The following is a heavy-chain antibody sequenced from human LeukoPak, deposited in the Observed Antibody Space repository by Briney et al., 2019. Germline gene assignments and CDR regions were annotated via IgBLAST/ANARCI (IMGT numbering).Heavy chain of an antibody. Sequence: GGSLRLSCVDSGFIFSTSAMHWVRQAPGKGLEWVAVLSFDGSNENYAGSVRGRFTISRDNSKNTLYLQMNSLKIEDTAIYYCARGSGYHLVSWGQGTLVTVSS. CDR3: ARGSGYHLVS. J-gene: IGHJ5*02. D-gene: IGHD5-12*01. V-gene: IGHV3-30-3*01. CDR1: GFIFSTSA. CDR2: LSFDGSNE.